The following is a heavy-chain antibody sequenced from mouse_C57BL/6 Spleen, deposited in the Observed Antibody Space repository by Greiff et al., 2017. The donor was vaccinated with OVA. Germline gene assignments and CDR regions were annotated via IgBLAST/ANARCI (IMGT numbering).Heavy chain of an antibody. CDR2: IDPETGGT. CDR1: GYTFTDYE. Sequence: QVQLKESGAELVRPGASVTLSCKASGYTFTDYEMHWVKQTPVHGLEWIGAIDPETGGTAYNQKFKGKAILTADKSSSTAYMELRSLTSEDSAVYYCTRAADYYGSSYDAMDYWGQGTSVTVSS. V-gene: IGHV1-15*01. D-gene: IGHD1-1*01. CDR3: TRAADYYGSSYDAMDY. J-gene: IGHJ4*01.